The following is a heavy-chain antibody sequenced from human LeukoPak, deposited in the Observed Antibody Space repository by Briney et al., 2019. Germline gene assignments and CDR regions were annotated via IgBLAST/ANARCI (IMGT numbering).Heavy chain of an antibody. CDR2: IYTSGST. D-gene: IGHD3-10*01. Sequence: PSETLSLTCTVSGGSISSYYWSWIRQPAGKGLEWIGRIYTSGSTNYNPSLKSRVPMSVDTSKNQFSLKLSSVTAADTAVYYCAREGIGPLWFGELFPKNWFDPWGQGTLVTVSS. V-gene: IGHV4-4*07. J-gene: IGHJ5*02. CDR1: GGSISSYY. CDR3: AREGIGPLWFGELFPKNWFDP.